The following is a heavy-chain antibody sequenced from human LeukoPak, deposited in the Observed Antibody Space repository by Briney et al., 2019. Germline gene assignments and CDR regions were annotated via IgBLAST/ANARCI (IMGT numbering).Heavy chain of an antibody. J-gene: IGHJ3*02. CDR2: ITENGDST. V-gene: IGHV3-43*02. CDR1: GFSFDDYA. CDR3: AKDMFLYYHDRSGYYRFAFDI. Sequence: GGSLRLSCAASGFSFDDYAMHWVRQAPGKGLEWVSLITENGDSTYYADSVKGRFTISRDNSENSLYLQMSSLRTDDSAFYYCAKDMFLYYHDRSGYYRFAFDIWGQGTVVTVSS. D-gene: IGHD3-22*01.